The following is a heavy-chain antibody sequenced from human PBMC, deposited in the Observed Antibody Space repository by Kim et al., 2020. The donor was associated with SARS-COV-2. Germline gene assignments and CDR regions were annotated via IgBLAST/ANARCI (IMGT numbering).Heavy chain of an antibody. CDR3: ATVDCSGGSCYSRKLQH. CDR1: GYTLTELS. V-gene: IGHV1-24*01. J-gene: IGHJ1*01. Sequence: ASVKVSCKVSGYTLTELSMHWVRQAPGKGLEWMGGFDPEDGETIYAQKFQGRVTMTEDTSTDTAYMELSSLRSEDTAVYYCATVDCSGGSCYSRKLQHWGQGTLVTVSS. CDR2: FDPEDGET. D-gene: IGHD2-15*01.